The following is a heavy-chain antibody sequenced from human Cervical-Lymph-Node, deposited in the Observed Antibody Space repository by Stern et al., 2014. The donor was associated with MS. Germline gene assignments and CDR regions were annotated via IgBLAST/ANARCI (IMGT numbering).Heavy chain of an antibody. CDR2: IVVGSGNT. D-gene: IGHD3-3*01. Sequence: QLVESGPEVKKPGTSVKVSCKASGFTFTSSAVQWVRQAPGQRLEWIGWIVVGSGNTNYAQKFQERVTITRDMSTSTAYMELSSLRSEDTAVYYCAAAGITIFGVGTIDYWGQGTLVTVSS. J-gene: IGHJ4*02. CDR1: GFTFTSSA. V-gene: IGHV1-58*01. CDR3: AAAGITIFGVGTIDY.